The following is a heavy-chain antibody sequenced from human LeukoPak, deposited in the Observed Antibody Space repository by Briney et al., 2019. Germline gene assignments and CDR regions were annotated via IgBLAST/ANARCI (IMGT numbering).Heavy chain of an antibody. D-gene: IGHD2-2*01. J-gene: IGHJ6*02. CDR1: GYTFTRNG. CDR3: ARELGYCSSTTCDTLYYYKMDL. V-gene: IGHV1-18*01. Sequence: ASVKVSCKASGYTFTRNGISWLRQVPGQGLEWLGWISTYNGHTIHAQKYQGRVTMTTDTSTNTASLELTSLRSDDTAVYYCARELGYCSSTTCDTLYYYKMDLWGQGTTVTVSS. CDR2: ISTYNGHT.